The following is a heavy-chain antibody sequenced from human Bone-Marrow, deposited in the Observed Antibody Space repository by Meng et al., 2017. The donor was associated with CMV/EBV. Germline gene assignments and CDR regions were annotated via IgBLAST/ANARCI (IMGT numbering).Heavy chain of an antibody. CDR2: IYYSGST. D-gene: IGHD3-10*01. V-gene: IGHV4-59*01. CDR1: GGSISSYY. CDR3: ARDLPYMVRGGHYYGMDV. Sequence: SETLSLTCTVSGGSISSYYWSWIRQPPGKGLEWIGYIYYSGSTNYNPSLKSRVTISVDTSKNQFSLKLSSVTAADTAVYYCARDLPYMVRGGHYYGMDVWGQGTTVTFSS. J-gene: IGHJ6*02.